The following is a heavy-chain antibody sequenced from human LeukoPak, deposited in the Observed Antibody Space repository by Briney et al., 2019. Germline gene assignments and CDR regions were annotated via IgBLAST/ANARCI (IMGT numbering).Heavy chain of an antibody. V-gene: IGHV1-69*05. CDR2: IIPIFGTA. Sequence: SVEVSCKASGGTFSSYAISWVRQAPGQGLEWMGRIIPIFGTANYAQKFQGRVTITTDESTSTAYMELSSLRSEDTAVYYCARDLFGPSDSSGYYCYYWGQGTLVTVSS. D-gene: IGHD3-22*01. CDR1: GGTFSSYA. J-gene: IGHJ4*02. CDR3: ARDLFGPSDSSGYYCYY.